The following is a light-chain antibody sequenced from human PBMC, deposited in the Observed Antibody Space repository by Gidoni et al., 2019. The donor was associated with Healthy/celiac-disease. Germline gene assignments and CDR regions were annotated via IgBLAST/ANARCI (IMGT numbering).Light chain of an antibody. CDR2: GNS. CDR1: SSKIGAGYD. CDR3: QSYDSSLSGSLNWV. Sequence: QSVLTQPPSVSGAPGQRVTISCTGSSSKIGAGYDVHWYQQLPGTAPKLLIYGNSNRPSGVPDRFSGSKSGTSASLAITGLQAEDEADYYCQSYDSSLSGSLNWVFGGGTKLTVL. V-gene: IGLV1-40*01. J-gene: IGLJ3*02.